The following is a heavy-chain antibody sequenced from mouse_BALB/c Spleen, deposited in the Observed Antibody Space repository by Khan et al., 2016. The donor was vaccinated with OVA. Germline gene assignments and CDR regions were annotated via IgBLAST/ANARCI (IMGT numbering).Heavy chain of an antibody. D-gene: IGHD2-1*01. V-gene: IGHV2-2*02. J-gene: IGHJ3*01. Sequence: QVRLQQSGPGLVQPSQSLSITCTVSGFSLTSYGVHWVRQSPGKGLEWLGVIWSGGSTAYNAAFISRLSISKDNSKSQVFFKMNSLQANDTAIYYCARSPYGNYGFAYWGQGTLVTVSA. CDR3: ARSPYGNYGFAY. CDR1: GFSLTSYG. CDR2: IWSGGST.